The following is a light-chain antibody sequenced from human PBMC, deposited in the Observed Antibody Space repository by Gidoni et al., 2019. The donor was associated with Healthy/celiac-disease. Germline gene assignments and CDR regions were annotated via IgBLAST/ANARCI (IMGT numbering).Light chain of an antibody. CDR3: QQLNSYPRT. CDR2: AAS. J-gene: IGKJ2*01. Sequence: QLTQSPSSLSASVGDRVTITCRASQGISSYLAWYQQKPGKAPQLLIYAASTLQSGVPSRFSGSGSGTDFTLTISSLQPEDFATYYCQQLNSYPRTFGQXTKLEIK. V-gene: IGKV1-9*01. CDR1: QGISSY.